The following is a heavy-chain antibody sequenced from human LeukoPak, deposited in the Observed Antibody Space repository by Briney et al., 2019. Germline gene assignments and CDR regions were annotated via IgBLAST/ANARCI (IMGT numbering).Heavy chain of an antibody. CDR1: GGSISSNNW. D-gene: IGHD5-12*01. Sequence: SETLSLTCAVSGGSISSNNWWSWVRQPPGKGLEWIGEIYHHGATNYNPSLKSRVTLSVDKSKNQFSLELSPVTAADTAVYYCARGPSVAAHLDYWGQGTLVTVSS. V-gene: IGHV4-4*02. CDR2: IYHHGAT. CDR3: ARGPSVAAHLDY. J-gene: IGHJ4*02.